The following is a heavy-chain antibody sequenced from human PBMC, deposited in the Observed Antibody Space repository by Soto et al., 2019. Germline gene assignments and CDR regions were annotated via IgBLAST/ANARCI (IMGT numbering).Heavy chain of an antibody. CDR1: GFTLSDHY. CDR2: SRNKVNRHTT. Sequence: EVELAESGGGLVQPGGSLRLSCAVSGFTLSDHYMDWVRQAPGKGLEWVGRSRNKVNRHTTAYAASVKGRFTISRDDSKNSLYLQMNSLKTEDTAVYYCVQNINWGQGTLVTVSS. D-gene: IGHD2-15*01. V-gene: IGHV3-72*01. J-gene: IGHJ4*02. CDR3: VQNIN.